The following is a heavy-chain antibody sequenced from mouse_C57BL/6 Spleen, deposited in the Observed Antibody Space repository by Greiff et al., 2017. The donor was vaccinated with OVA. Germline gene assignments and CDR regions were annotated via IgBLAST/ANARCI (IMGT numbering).Heavy chain of an antibody. J-gene: IGHJ3*01. V-gene: IGHV1-55*01. D-gene: IGHD1-1*01. CDR3: ARDGDGSSPAWFAY. Sequence: QVQLQQPGAELVKPGASVKMSCKASGYTFTSYWITWVKQRPGQGLEWIGDIYPGSGSTNYNEKFKSKATLTVDTSSSTAYMQLSSLTSEVSAVYYCARDGDGSSPAWFAYWGQGTLVTVSA. CDR2: IYPGSGST. CDR1: GYTFTSYW.